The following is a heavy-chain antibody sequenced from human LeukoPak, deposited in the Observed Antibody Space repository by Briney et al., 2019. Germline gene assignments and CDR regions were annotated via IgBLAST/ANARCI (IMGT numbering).Heavy chain of an antibody. CDR1: GYTFTSYY. D-gene: IGHD3-9*01. Sequence: ASVKVSCKASGYTFTSYYMHWVRQAPGQGLEWMGIINPSGGSTSYAQKFQGRVTMTRDMSTSTVYMELSSLRSEDTAVYYCARDSRNYDILTGYYRDYYYYYDMDVWGKGTTVTVSS. CDR3: ARDSRNYDILTGYYRDYYYYYDMDV. J-gene: IGHJ6*03. CDR2: INPSGGST. V-gene: IGHV1-46*01.